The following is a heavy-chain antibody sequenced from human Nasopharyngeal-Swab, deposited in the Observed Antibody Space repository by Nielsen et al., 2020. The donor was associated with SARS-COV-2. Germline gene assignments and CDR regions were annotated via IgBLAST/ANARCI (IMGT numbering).Heavy chain of an antibody. CDR3: ATFPAVYSSGWYPFDY. D-gene: IGHD6-19*01. J-gene: IGHJ4*02. V-gene: IGHV1-24*01. CDR2: FDPEDGET. Sequence: ASVKVSCKVSGYTLTELSMHWVRQAPGKGLEWMGGFDPEDGETIYAQKFQGRATMTEDTSTDTAYMELSSLRSEDTAVYYCATFPAVYSSGWYPFDYWGQGTLVTVSS. CDR1: GYTLTELS.